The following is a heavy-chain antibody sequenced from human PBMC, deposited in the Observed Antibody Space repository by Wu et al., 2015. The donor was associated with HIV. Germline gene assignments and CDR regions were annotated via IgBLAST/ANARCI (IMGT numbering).Heavy chain of an antibody. CDR3: SRDIGPLSSAGTYAS. D-gene: IGHD3-16*01. J-gene: IGHJ5*02. CDR1: GYTFTRHY. CDR2: INPKNGGT. V-gene: IGHV1-2*02. Sequence: QVQLVQSGAEVKKPGASVKVSCKAFGYTFTRHYIHWVRQAPGQSLEWMGWINPKNGGTKYAQKFQGRVNMTRDTSISTAFMELSSLKSDDTAIYFCSRDIGPLSSAGTYASWGQGTLVTVSS.